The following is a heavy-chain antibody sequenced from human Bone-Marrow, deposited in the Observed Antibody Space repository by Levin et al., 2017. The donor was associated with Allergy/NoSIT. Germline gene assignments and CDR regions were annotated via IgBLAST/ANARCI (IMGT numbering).Heavy chain of an antibody. CDR2: IIPIFGTA. J-gene: IGHJ4*02. Sequence: KISCKASGGTFSTYALSWVRQAPGQGLEWIRGIIPIFGTADYAPKFQGRVTITADESTSTSYLELSSLRSDDTAVYYCASGYGGNSVAYHFDYWGQGTLVTVSS. V-gene: IGHV1-69*01. CDR3: ASGYGGNSVAYHFDY. D-gene: IGHD4-23*01. CDR1: GGTFSTYA.